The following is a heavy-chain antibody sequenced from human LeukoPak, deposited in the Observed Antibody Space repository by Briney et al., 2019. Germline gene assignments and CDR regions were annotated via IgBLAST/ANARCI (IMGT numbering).Heavy chain of an antibody. CDR3: AKLDSSGYYTK. Sequence: GGSLRLSCAASGFTFSNYYMSWVRRAPGKGLEWVANIKQDGSERFYGDSVTGRFTISRDNSRNTLFLQMNSLRAEDTAFYYCAKLDSSGYYTKWGQGTLVTVSS. V-gene: IGHV3-7*03. CDR2: IKQDGSER. J-gene: IGHJ4*02. CDR1: GFTFSNYY. D-gene: IGHD3-22*01.